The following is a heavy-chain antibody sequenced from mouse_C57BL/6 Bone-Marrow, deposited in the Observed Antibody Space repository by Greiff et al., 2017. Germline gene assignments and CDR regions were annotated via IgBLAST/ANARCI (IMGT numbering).Heavy chain of an antibody. CDR2: IYPGCGST. D-gene: IGHD2-5*01. CDR1: GYTFTSYW. Sequence: VQLQQPGAELVKPGASVKMSCKASGYTFTSYWITWVKQRPGQGLEWIGDIYPGCGSTNYNEKFKSKATLTVDTSSSTAYMQLSSLTSEDSAVYYGERRDNSKYWYMDVWGTGTTVTVSS. CDR3: ERRDNSKYWYMDV. V-gene: IGHV1-55*01. J-gene: IGHJ1*03.